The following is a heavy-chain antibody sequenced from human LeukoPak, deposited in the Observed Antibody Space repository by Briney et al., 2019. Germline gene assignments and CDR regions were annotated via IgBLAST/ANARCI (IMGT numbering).Heavy chain of an antibody. D-gene: IGHD2-21*01. CDR3: ARGVVIAPQTFDY. CDR2: IHYSGST. V-gene: IGHV4-59*01. CDR1: GGSISSYY. Sequence: SETLSLTCSVSGGSISSYYWSWIRQPPGKRLEWIGYIHYSGSTNYNPSLRSRVTISVDTSKNQFSLKMSSVTAADTAVYYCARGVVIAPQTFDYWGQGTLVTVSS. J-gene: IGHJ4*02.